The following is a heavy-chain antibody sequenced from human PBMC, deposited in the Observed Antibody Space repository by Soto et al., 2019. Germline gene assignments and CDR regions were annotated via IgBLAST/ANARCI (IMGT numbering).Heavy chain of an antibody. V-gene: IGHV5-51*01. CDR3: TRRQYCGSISDQRKWNDINLFDP. J-gene: IGHJ5*02. CDR1: EYNCNNFW. CDR2: IYAGYSDA. D-gene: IGHD2-2*01. Sequence: VEPHQNCRKAFEYNCNNFWSRWVRQLTEKGLEWMGIIYAGYSDARYNPSFQGQVTFSADKSISTAYLQWSSLKASDTAIYYCTRRQYCGSISDQRKWNDINLFDPWGKGSLVPVS.